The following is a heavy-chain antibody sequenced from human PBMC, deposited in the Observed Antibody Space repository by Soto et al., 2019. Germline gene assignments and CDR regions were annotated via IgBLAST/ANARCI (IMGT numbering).Heavy chain of an antibody. Sequence: PGGSLRLSCAASGFTFDDYSRRWVRQAPGKGLEWVSLISWDGGSTYYADSVKGRFTISRDNSKNSLYLQMNSLRTEDTTLYYCSKELIAVAGTRDYYYGMDVWGQGTTVTVSS. J-gene: IGHJ6*02. V-gene: IGHV3-43*01. CDR1: GFTFDDYS. D-gene: IGHD6-19*01. CDR3: SKELIAVAGTRDYYYGMDV. CDR2: ISWDGGST.